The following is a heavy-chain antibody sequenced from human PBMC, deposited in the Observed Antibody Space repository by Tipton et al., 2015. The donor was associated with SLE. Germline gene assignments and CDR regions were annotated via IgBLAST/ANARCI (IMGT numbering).Heavy chain of an antibody. CDR2: IRNKFFGKAFGGTT. J-gene: IGHJ6*03. V-gene: IGHV3-49*03. CDR3: ARFLDGRGSYYYYTDV. Sequence: QLVQSGGGLVQPGRSLRLSCTTSGFTFGDYAMSWFRQAPGRGLEWVGFIRNKFFGKAFGGTTEYAASVEGRFTISRDDSKTIAYLQMNSLKAEDTAVYYCARFLDGRGSYYYYTDVWGKGTTVTVSS. D-gene: IGHD1-1*01. CDR1: GFTFGDYA.